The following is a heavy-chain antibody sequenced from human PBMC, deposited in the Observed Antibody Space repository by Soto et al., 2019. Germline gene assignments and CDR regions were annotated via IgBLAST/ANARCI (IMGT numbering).Heavy chain of an antibody. J-gene: IGHJ6*02. CDR3: AKDILWGGSEDYYYYGMDV. Sequence: EVQLVESGGGLVQPGRSLRLSCAASGFTFADYGMHWVRQAPGKGLEWVSGITWNSGSIDYADSVKGRFTISRDNAKNSLYLQMNSLRDEDTALYYCAKDILWGGSEDYYYYGMDVWGQGTTVTVSS. CDR2: ITWNSGSI. CDR1: GFTFADYG. V-gene: IGHV3-9*01. D-gene: IGHD1-26*01.